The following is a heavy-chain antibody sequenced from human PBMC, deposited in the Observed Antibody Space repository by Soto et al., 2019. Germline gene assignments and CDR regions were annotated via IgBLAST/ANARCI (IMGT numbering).Heavy chain of an antibody. J-gene: IGHJ6*02. Sequence: QVQLVQSGAEVKKPGASVKVSCKASGYTFTSYGISWVRQAPGQGLEWMGWISAYNGNTNYAQKLQGRVTMTTDTSTSKAYRELRRLRSDDTAVHYCARDRGAYGMDVWGQGTTVTVSS. CDR2: ISAYNGNT. CDR3: ARDRGAYGMDV. V-gene: IGHV1-18*01. CDR1: GYTFTSYG.